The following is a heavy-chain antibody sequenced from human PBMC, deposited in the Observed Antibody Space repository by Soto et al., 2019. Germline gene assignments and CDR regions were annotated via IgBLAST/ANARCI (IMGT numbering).Heavy chain of an antibody. V-gene: IGHV3-23*01. D-gene: IGHD6-19*01. J-gene: IGHJ4*01. CDR1: GFTFSSYA. CDR3: AKDQWFYGSGWSNFDY. Sequence: EVQLLESGGGLVQPGGSLRLSCAASGFTFSSYAMSWVRQAPGKGLEWVSAISGSGGSTYYADSVKGRFTISRDNSKNTLYLQMNSLRAEDTAVYYCAKDQWFYGSGWSNFDYWGHAPLVTVSS. CDR2: ISGSGGST.